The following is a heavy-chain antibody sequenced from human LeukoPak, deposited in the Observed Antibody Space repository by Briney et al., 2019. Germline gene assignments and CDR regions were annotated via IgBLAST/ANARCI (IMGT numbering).Heavy chain of an antibody. CDR3: ARDLNYGSGSYYMSYYYYYYMDV. CDR2: INPSGGST. V-gene: IGHV1-46*01. J-gene: IGHJ6*03. CDR1: GYTFTSYY. D-gene: IGHD3-10*01. Sequence: ASVKASCKASGYTFTSYYMHWVRRAPGQGLEWMGIINPSGGSTSYAQKFQGRVTMTRDTSTSTVYMELSSLRSEDTAVYYCARDLNYGSGSYYMSYYYYYYMDVWGKGTTVTVSS.